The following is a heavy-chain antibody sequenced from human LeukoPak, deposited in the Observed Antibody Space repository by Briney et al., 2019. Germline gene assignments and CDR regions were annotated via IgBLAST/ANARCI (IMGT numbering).Heavy chain of an antibody. CDR3: ARDQSYYGV. D-gene: IGHD2-21*01. CDR1: GFTFSRFE. V-gene: IGHV3-21*04. CDR2: ISSSSSYI. Sequence: PGGSLRLSCVASGFTFSRFEMNWVRQAPGKGLEWVSSISSSSSYIYYADSVKGRFTISRDNARNSLFLQMNSLRAEDTAVYYCARDQSYYGVWGQGTLVTVSS. J-gene: IGHJ4*02.